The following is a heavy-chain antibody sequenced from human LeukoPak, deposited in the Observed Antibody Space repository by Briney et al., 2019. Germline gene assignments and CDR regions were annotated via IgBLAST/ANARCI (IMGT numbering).Heavy chain of an antibody. CDR3: ARPVLHDDALDI. CDR1: GYTFTGYY. CDR2: INPNSGGT. J-gene: IGHJ3*02. Sequence: GASVKVSCKASGYTFTGYYIHWVRQAAGQGGEGMGGINPNSGGTNYAQKFQGRVTMTRDTSISTAYMELSRLRSDDTAVYYCARPVLHDDALDIWGQGTMVAVSS. V-gene: IGHV1-2*02.